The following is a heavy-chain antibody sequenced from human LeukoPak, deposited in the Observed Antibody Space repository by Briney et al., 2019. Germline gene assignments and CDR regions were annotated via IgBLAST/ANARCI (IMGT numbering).Heavy chain of an antibody. CDR1: GYTLTELS. CDR2: FDPEDGET. V-gene: IGHV1-24*01. D-gene: IGHD6-13*01. J-gene: IGHJ4*02. Sequence: ASVKVSCKVSGYTLTELSMHWVRQPPGKGLAWMGGFDPEDGETIYAQKFQGRVTMTEDTSTDTAYMEMSSLRSEDTAVYYCAIPGGSSRDFDYWGQGTLVTVSS. CDR3: AIPGGSSRDFDY.